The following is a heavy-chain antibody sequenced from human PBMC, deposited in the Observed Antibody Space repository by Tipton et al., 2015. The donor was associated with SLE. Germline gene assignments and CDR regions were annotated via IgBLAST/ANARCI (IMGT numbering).Heavy chain of an antibody. Sequence: TLSLTCTVSGASISSHYWSWIRQPPGKALEWIGYIYFDGNSNGRGNYNPSLKSRVTMSVDPSKMQFSLNLNSVTAADTALNFCARGVAERLGLDFWGQGSLVTVSS. J-gene: IGHJ4*02. CDR1: GASISSHY. CDR3: ARGVAERLGLDF. CDR2: IYFDGNSNGRG. D-gene: IGHD6-19*01. V-gene: IGHV4-59*11.